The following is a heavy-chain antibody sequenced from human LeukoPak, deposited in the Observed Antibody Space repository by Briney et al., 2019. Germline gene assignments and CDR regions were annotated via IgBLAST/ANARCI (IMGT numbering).Heavy chain of an antibody. CDR3: ARHRYYYDSSGYCY. D-gene: IGHD3-22*01. CDR1: GFTFSSYE. Sequence: PGGSLRLSCAVSGFTFSSYEMNWVRQAPGKGLEWVSYISSSGSTIYYADSVKGRFTISRDNAKNSLYLQMNSLRAEDTAVYYCARHRYYYDSSGYCYWGQGTLVTVSS. J-gene: IGHJ4*02. CDR2: ISSSGSTI. V-gene: IGHV3-48*03.